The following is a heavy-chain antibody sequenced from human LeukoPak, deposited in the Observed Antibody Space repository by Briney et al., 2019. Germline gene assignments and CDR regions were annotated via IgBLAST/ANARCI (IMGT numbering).Heavy chain of an antibody. CDR2: ISGSGGST. J-gene: IGHJ3*02. V-gene: IGHV3-23*01. Sequence: AGGSLRLSCAASGFTFSSYAMSWVRQAPGKGLEWVSAISGSGGSTYYADSVKGRFTISRDNSKNTLYLQMNSLRAEDTAVYYCAKGAPANYYDSGGYYLEDDAFDIWGQGTMVTVSS. CDR3: AKGAPANYYDSGGYYLEDDAFDI. CDR1: GFTFSSYA. D-gene: IGHD3-22*01.